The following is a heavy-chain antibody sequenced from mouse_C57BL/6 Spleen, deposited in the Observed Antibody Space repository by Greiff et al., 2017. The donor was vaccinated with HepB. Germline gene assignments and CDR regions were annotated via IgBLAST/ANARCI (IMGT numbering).Heavy chain of an antibody. V-gene: IGHV5-4*01. CDR3: AREGDLGGFAY. J-gene: IGHJ3*01. CDR1: GFTFSSYA. Sequence: DVMLVESGGGLVKPGGSLKLSCAASGFTFSSYAMSWVRQTPEKRLEWVATISDGGSYTYYPDNVKGRFTISRDNAKNNLYLQMSHLKSEDTAMYYCAREGDLGGFAYWGQGTLVTVSA. CDR2: ISDGGSYT.